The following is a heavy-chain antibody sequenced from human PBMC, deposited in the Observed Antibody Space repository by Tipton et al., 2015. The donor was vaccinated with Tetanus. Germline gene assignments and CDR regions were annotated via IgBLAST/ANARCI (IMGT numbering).Heavy chain of an antibody. CDR3: ARDVRAEMGFDY. Sequence: QVQLVQSGDEVKRPGASVKVSYKASGYTFTSYGINWVRQAPGQGLEWMGWVSAYNGRTNYAQKVRDRVTMTTDTSTSTAYMELRSLRSDDTALYYCARDVRAEMGFDYWGRGTRVTVSS. CDR2: VSAYNGRT. J-gene: IGHJ4*02. V-gene: IGHV1-18*01. CDR1: GYTFTSYG. D-gene: IGHD1-26*01.